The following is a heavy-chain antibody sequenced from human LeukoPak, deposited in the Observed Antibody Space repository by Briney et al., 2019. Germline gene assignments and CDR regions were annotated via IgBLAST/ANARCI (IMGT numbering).Heavy chain of an antibody. CDR1: GFTFSSYS. CDR2: ISNSGNTI. D-gene: IGHD3-9*01. V-gene: IGHV3-48*02. CDR3: AQKSNSDWFIDY. J-gene: IGHJ4*02. Sequence: GGSLRLSCAASGFTFSSYSMNWVRQAPGKGLEWVSYISNSGNTIYYADSVKGRFTIPRDNAKNSLYLQMNSLRDEDTAVYYCAQKSNSDWFIDYWGQGTLVTVSS.